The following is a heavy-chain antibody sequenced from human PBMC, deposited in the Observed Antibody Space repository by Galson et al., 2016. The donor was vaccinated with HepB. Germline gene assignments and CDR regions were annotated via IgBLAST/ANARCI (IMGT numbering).Heavy chain of an antibody. V-gene: IGHV3-30*03. J-gene: IGHJ4*02. CDR1: GFTFDKYG. CDR3: AREYDLLTGLDY. D-gene: IGHD3-9*01. Sequence: SLRLSCAASGFTFDKYGMHWVRQAPGKGPEWVAFISYEGSLQYYADPVKGRFTISRDKSKSTVYLQMNSLRLEDTALYHCAREYDLLTGLDYWGQGTLVTVSS. CDR2: ISYEGSLQ.